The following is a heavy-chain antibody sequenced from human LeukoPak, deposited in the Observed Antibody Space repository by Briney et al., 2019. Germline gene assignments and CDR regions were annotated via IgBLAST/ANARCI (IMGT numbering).Heavy chain of an antibody. CDR3: ARGSAYSH. CDR1: GFTVSTNY. D-gene: IGHD3-22*01. V-gene: IGHV3-66*02. Sequence: GGSLRLSCATSGFTVSTNYMSWVRQAPGKWLEWVSVIYSGGSTYHSDSVKGRFTISRDNSKNMLYLQMSSLRPEDTAVYYCARGSAYSHWGQGTLVTVSS. J-gene: IGHJ4*02. CDR2: IYSGGST.